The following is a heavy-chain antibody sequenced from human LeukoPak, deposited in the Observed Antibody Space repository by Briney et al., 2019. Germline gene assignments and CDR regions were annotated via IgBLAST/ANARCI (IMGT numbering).Heavy chain of an antibody. V-gene: IGHV7-4-1*02. CDR3: AGAHYTAMVGHYYYYMDV. Sequence: GASVKVSCKASGYTFTSYAMNWVRQAPGQGLEWMGWINTNTGNPTYAQGFTGRFAFSLDTSVSTAYLQISSLKAEDTAVYYCAGAHYTAMVGHYYYYMDVWGKGTTVTVSS. J-gene: IGHJ6*03. CDR1: GYTFTSYA. D-gene: IGHD5-18*01. CDR2: INTNTGNP.